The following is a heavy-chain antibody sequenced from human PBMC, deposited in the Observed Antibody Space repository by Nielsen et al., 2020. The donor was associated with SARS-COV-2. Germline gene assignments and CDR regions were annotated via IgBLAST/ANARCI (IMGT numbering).Heavy chain of an antibody. CDR2: ISFDGLYK. J-gene: IGHJ4*02. V-gene: IGHV3-30*04. D-gene: IGHD6-13*01. Sequence: GGSLRLSCAASGFNFRSYAIHWVRQAPGKGLEWVTVISFDGLYKQYRDSVKGRFSISRDNSKNTVSLQMDSLRSEDTAVYYCAREDRTNWYGVDYWGQGTLVTVSS. CDR3: AREDRTNWYGVDY. CDR1: GFNFRSYA.